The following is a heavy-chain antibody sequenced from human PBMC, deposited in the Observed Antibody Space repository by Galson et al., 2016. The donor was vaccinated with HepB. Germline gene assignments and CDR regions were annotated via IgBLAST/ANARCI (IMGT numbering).Heavy chain of an antibody. D-gene: IGHD3-16*01. CDR3: AREVGSYHYIDY. CDR2: INPLDGTT. J-gene: IGHJ4*02. V-gene: IGHV1-46*01. CDR1: GYIITNYY. Sequence: SVKVSCKASGYIITNYYMHWVRQAPGQGLEWMGLINPLDGTTAYAQKFQGRATLTRDTSTNTLYLSPDGLTSDDSAVYFCAREVGSYHYIDYWGQGTLVAVSS.